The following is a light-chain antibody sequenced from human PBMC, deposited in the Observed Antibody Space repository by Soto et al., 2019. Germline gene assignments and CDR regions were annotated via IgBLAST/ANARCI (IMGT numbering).Light chain of an antibody. CDR2: DAF. V-gene: IGKV3-15*01. Sequence: EKVMTQSPAPPSVSPGEKDTLSCRASQNVKTRLAWYQQKPGQAPRLLIYDAFTRATGIPARFSGSASGTEFTLTISSLQSEDFAVYYCQQYDEWPLTFGGGTKVDIK. J-gene: IGKJ4*01. CDR3: QQYDEWPLT. CDR1: QNVKTR.